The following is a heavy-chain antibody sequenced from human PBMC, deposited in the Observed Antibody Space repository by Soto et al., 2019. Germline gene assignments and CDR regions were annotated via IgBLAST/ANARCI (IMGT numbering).Heavy chain of an antibody. CDR3: ARIGGYHGPLDY. J-gene: IGHJ4*02. CDR1: GVSISSYF. Sequence: SETLSLTCSVSGVSISSYFWSWIRQPPGRGLEWIGYTYHRGSTNYSPSLKSRVAISLDTSENQFSLKVNSVTAADTAVYYCARIGGYHGPLDYWGQGTPVTVPS. CDR2: TYHRGST. D-gene: IGHD3-16*02. V-gene: IGHV4-59*01.